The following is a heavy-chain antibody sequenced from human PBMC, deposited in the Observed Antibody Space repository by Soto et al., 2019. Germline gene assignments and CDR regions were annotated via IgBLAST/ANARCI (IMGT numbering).Heavy chain of an antibody. CDR3: ARLGGDYYYYYGMDV. J-gene: IGHJ6*02. D-gene: IGHD4-17*01. V-gene: IGHV5-51*01. Sequence: GESLKISCKGSGYSFTSYWIGWVRQMPGKGLEWMGIIYPGDSDTRYSPSFQGQVTISADKSISTAYLQWSSLKASDTAMYYCARLGGDYYYYYGMDVWGQGTTVTVSS. CDR2: IYPGDSDT. CDR1: GYSFTSYW.